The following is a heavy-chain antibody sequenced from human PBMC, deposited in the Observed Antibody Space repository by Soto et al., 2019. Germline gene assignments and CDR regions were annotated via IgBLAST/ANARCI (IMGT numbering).Heavy chain of an antibody. CDR1: GFTFDDYA. CDR3: AKDMKWLGNTFDY. CDR2: ITWNSGDI. J-gene: IGHJ4*02. V-gene: IGHV3-9*01. Sequence: EVQLVESGGDLVQPGRSLRLSCAASGFTFDDYAMHWVRQPPGKGLEWVSGITWNSGDIGYADSVKGRFTISRDNAKNSLYLQMDSLRAEDTALYYCAKDMKWLGNTFDYWGQGTLVTVSS. D-gene: IGHD6-19*01.